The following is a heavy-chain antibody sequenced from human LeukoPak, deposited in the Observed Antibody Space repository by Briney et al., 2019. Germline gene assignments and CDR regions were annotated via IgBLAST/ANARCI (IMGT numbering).Heavy chain of an antibody. V-gene: IGHV4-59*03. CDR3: AAYGGNSEYFDK. CDR1: GGSITTYY. Sequence: SETLSLTCTISGGSITTYYWSWIRQPPGKALEWIGYIYYSGSTDSTPSLKNRVAMSVDTSRNQFSLKLTSVTAADTAIYYCAAYGGNSEYFDKWGQGSLATVSS. J-gene: IGHJ4*01. CDR2: IYYSGST. D-gene: IGHD4-23*01.